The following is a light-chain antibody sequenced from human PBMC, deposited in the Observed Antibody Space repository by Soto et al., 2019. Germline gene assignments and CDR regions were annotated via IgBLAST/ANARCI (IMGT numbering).Light chain of an antibody. J-gene: IGLJ2*01. V-gene: IGLV2-14*01. CDR2: EVS. Sequence: QSALTQPASVSGSPGQSITISCTGTSSDVGGYNYVSWYRQHPGKAPKLMIYEVSNRPSGVSDRFSGSKSDNTASLTIYGLQAEDEADYYCSSYTSSTALVVFGGGTKLTVL. CDR3: SSYTSSTALVV. CDR1: SSDVGGYNY.